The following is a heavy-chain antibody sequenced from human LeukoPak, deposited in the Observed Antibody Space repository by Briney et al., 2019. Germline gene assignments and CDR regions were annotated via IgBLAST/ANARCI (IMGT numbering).Heavy chain of an antibody. CDR3: ARDEDTSALSEY. CDR2: ISNNGGHT. D-gene: IGHD2/OR15-2a*01. J-gene: IGHJ4*02. Sequence: GGSLRLSCAGSGFSFSSNTMSWVRQAPGRGLEWVSAISNNGGHTDYADSVKGRFTISRDNSKSTLYLHMDSLRAEDTAVYYCARDEDTSALSEYWGQGTLVTVSS. V-gene: IGHV3-23*01. CDR1: GFSFSSNT.